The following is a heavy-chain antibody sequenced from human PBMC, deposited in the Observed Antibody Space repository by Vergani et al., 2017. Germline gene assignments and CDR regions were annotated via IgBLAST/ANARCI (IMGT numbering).Heavy chain of an antibody. CDR3: ARFRTTDYYYGMDV. Sequence: QVQLQESGPGLVKPSETLSLTCTVSGGSISSYYWSWIRQPPGKGLEWIGYIYYSGSTNYNPSLKSRVTISVDTSKNQFSLKLSSVTAADTAVYYCARFRTTDYYYGMDVWSQGTTVTVSS. V-gene: IGHV4-59*01. J-gene: IGHJ6*02. CDR1: GGSISSYY. CDR2: IYYSGST. D-gene: IGHD2-2*01.